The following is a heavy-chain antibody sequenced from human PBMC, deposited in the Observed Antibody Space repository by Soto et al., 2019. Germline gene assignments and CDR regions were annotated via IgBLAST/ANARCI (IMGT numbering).Heavy chain of an antibody. CDR2: IDPSDSYT. CDR1: GYSFTSYW. J-gene: IGHJ5*02. Sequence: RGESPKISCKGSGYSFTSYWISWVRQMPGKGLEWMGRIDPSDSYTNYSPSFQGHVTISADKSISTAYLQWSSLKASDTAMYYCARHCSSTSCYESIGFDPWGQGTLVTVSS. D-gene: IGHD2-2*01. CDR3: ARHCSSTSCYESIGFDP. V-gene: IGHV5-10-1*01.